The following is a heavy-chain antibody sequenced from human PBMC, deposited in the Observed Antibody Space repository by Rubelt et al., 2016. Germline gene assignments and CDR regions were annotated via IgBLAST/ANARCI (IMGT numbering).Heavy chain of an antibody. Sequence: EVQLVQSGAEVKKPGESLKISCKGSGYSFTSYWIGWVRQMPGKGLEWMGIIYPGDSDTRNSPSFQGQVTISADQSISTAYLQWRSLKASDTAMYYCARHQDYYDSSGTDAFDIWGQGTMVTVSS. CDR1: GYSFTSYW. CDR2: IYPGDSDT. V-gene: IGHV5-51*01. D-gene: IGHD3-22*01. J-gene: IGHJ3*02. CDR3: ARHQDYYDSSGTDAFDI.